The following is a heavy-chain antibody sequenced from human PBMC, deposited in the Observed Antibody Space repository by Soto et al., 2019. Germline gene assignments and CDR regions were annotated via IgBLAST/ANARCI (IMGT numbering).Heavy chain of an antibody. CDR3: AKDTPHDYGDYVGAFDI. D-gene: IGHD4-17*01. CDR2: ISGSGGST. V-gene: IGHV3-23*01. Sequence: GGSLRLSCAASGFTFSSYAMSWVRQAPGKGLEWVSAISGSGGSTYYADSVKGRFTISRDNSKNTLYLQMNSLRAEDTAVYYCAKDTPHDYGDYVGAFDIWGQGTMVTVSS. J-gene: IGHJ3*02. CDR1: GFTFSSYA.